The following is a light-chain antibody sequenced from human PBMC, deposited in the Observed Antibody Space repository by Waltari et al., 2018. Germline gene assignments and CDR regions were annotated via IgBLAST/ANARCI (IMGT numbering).Light chain of an antibody. J-gene: IGLJ2*01. CDR3: QSYDSSLSGVV. CDR2: GDI. CDR1: SSHIGANYD. V-gene: IGLV1-40*01. Sequence: QSVLTQPPSLSGAPGQRVTISCPGRSSHIGANYDVHWYQHLPGTAPKLLIYGDINRPSGVPDRFSGSKSGTSASLAITGLRTEDEADYYCQSYDSSLSGVVFGGGTKLTVL.